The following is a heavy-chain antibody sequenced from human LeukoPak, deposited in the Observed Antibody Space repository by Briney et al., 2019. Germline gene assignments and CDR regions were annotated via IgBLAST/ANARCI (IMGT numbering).Heavy chain of an antibody. D-gene: IGHD2-21*02. J-gene: IGHJ4*02. CDR3: ARGSPGPYCGGDCYPRYDY. V-gene: IGHV1-18*01. CDR1: GYTFTSYG. Sequence: ASVKVSCKASGYTFTSYGISWVRQAPGQGLEWMGWISAYNGNTNYAQKLQGRVTMTTDTSTSTAYMELRSLRSDDTAVYYCARGSPGPYCGGDCYPRYDYWGQGTLVTVSS. CDR2: ISAYNGNT.